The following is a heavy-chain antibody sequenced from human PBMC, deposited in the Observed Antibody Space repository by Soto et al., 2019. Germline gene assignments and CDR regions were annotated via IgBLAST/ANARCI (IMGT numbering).Heavy chain of an antibody. CDR1: GYTFTSYG. CDR2: ISAYNGNT. CDR3: ARDRNVATNSGFDY. V-gene: IGHV1-18*04. J-gene: IGHJ4*02. D-gene: IGHD5-12*01. Sequence: GASVKVSCKASGYTFTSYGISWVRQAPGQGLEWMGWISAYNGNTNYAQKLQGRVTMTTDTSTSTAYMELRSLRSDDTAVYYCARDRNVATNSGFDYWGQGTLVTVSS.